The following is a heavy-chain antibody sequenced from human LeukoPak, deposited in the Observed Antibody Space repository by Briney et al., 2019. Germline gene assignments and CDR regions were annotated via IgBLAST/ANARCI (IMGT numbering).Heavy chain of an antibody. D-gene: IGHD3-10*01. J-gene: IGHJ4*02. CDR1: GGSMSSYY. CDR2: INHRGST. Sequence: NSSETLSLTCTVSGGSMSSYYWSWIRQPPGKGLEWIGEINHRGSTNYNPSLKSRVTISVDTSKNQFSLKLSSVTAADTAIYYCARGSMVRGVIIPDWGQGTLVTVSS. V-gene: IGHV4-34*01. CDR3: ARGSMVRGVIIPD.